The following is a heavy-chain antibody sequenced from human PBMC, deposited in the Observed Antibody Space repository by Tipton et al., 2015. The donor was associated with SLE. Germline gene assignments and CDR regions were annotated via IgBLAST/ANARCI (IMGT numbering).Heavy chain of an antibody. J-gene: IGHJ4*02. Sequence: QSGAEVKKPGESLKISCKASGHSFTSYWIAWVRQMPGKDLQWMGIIYPGDSDIRYSPSFQGQVTISVDTSKNQFSLKLSSVTAADTAVYYCARGDSSGYFAYWGQGTLVTVSS. V-gene: IGHV5-51*03. CDR2: IYPGDSDI. CDR1: GHSFTSYW. D-gene: IGHD3-22*01. CDR3: ARGDSSGYFAY.